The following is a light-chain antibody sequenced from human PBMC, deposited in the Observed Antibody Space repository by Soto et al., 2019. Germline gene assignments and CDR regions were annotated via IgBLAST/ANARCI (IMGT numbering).Light chain of an antibody. J-gene: IGLJ3*02. CDR1: SNDVGGYNY. Sequence: QSALTQPASVSGSPGQSITISCTGTSNDVGGYNYVSWYQQHPVKAPKLMIYEVSNWPSGVSNRFSGSKSGNTASLTISGLQAEDEADYYCSSYTNSNTQVFGGGTKLTVL. CDR2: EVS. CDR3: SSYTNSNTQV. V-gene: IGLV2-14*01.